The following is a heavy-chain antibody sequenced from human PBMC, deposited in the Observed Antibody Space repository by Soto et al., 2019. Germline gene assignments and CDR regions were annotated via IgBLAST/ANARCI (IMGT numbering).Heavy chain of an antibody. CDR2: MYYSGIT. D-gene: IGHD3-22*01. J-gene: IGHJ5*02. V-gene: IGHV4-31*03. CDR1: GDSISSGGYY. Sequence: SETLSLTCTVSGDSISSGGYYWGWIRQHPGKGLEWIGYMYYSGITYYNPSLKSRVTILRDTSKNQFSLNLSSVTAADTAVYYCARGYSSGYLGNWFDPWGQGTWSPSPQ. CDR3: ARGYSSGYLGNWFDP.